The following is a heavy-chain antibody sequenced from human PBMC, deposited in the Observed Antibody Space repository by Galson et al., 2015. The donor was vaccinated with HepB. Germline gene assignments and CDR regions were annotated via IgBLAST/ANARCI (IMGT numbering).Heavy chain of an antibody. D-gene: IGHD6-19*01. Sequence: QSGAEVKKPGESLKISCQSSGYSFTKYWIGWVRQMPGEGLEWMGIIYPGDSNTRYSPSFQGQVTISADKSTSTAYLQWSSLKASDTAIYYCARQPKSSGWYEYAMDVWGQGTTVIVTS. CDR1: GYSFTKYW. J-gene: IGHJ6*02. CDR3: ARQPKSSGWYEYAMDV. V-gene: IGHV5-51*01. CDR2: IYPGDSNT.